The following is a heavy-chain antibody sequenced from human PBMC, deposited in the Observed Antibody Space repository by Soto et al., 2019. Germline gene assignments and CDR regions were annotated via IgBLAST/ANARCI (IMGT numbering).Heavy chain of an antibody. Sequence: SETLSLTCTVSGGSISSGGYYWSWIRQHPGKGLEWIGYIYYSGSTYYNPSLKSRVTISVDTSKNQFSLKLSSVTAADTAVYYCARVRTMVRGVIPYFDYWGQGTLVTVSS. CDR3: ARVRTMVRGVIPYFDY. CDR2: IYYSGST. CDR1: GGSISSGGYY. V-gene: IGHV4-31*03. D-gene: IGHD3-10*01. J-gene: IGHJ4*02.